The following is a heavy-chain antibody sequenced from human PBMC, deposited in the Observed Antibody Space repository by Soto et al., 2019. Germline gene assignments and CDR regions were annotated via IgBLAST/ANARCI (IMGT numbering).Heavy chain of an antibody. CDR1: GFTFSSYA. CDR3: ARGQVPYCGGDFYLYGMDV. V-gene: IGHV3-30-3*01. J-gene: IGHJ6*02. D-gene: IGHD2-21*02. Sequence: GGSLRLSCAASGFTFSSYAMHWVRQAPGKGLEWVAVISYDGSNKYYADSVKGRFTISRDNSKNTLYLQMNSLRAEDTAVYYRARGQVPYCGGDFYLYGMDVWGQGTTVTVSS. CDR2: ISYDGSNK.